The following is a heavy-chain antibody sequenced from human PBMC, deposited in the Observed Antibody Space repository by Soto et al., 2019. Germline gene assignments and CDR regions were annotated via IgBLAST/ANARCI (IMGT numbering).Heavy chain of an antibody. CDR3: ARDLASSSTNYFDS. CDR1: GFPFSYYY. V-gene: IGHV3-11*06. CDR2: ISGGSDYT. D-gene: IGHD2-8*01. J-gene: IGHJ4*02. Sequence: PGGSLRLSCEASGFPFSYYYMSWIRQAPGKGLEWLAYISGGSDYTNSAQSVKGRFTISRDNARASLFLQMDDLRVDDTAMYYCARDLASSSTNYFDSWGQGTLVTVSS.